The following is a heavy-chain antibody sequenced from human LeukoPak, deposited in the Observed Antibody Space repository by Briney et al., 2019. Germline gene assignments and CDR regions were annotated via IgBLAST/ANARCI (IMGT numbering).Heavy chain of an antibody. Sequence: GGSLRLSCAAAGFTFSGFYMSWIRQAPGKGLEWVSYISSSGSTVYCPDSVKGRFTISRDNADHSLYLQMNSLRAEDPAVYYCARVSLAWDSSDWGQGTLVTVSS. CDR1: GFTFSGFY. J-gene: IGHJ4*02. V-gene: IGHV3-11*04. CDR2: ISSSGSTV. CDR3: ARVSLAWDSSD. D-gene: IGHD1-26*01.